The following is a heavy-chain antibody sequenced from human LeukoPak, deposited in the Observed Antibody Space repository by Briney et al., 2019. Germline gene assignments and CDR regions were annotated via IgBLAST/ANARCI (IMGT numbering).Heavy chain of an antibody. J-gene: IGHJ3*02. CDR2: IWYDGSNK. Sequence: QPGRSLRLSCAASGFTFSSYGMHWVRQAPGKGLEWVAVIWYDGSNKYYADSVKGRFTISRDNSKNTLNLQMNSLRVEDTAVYYCARDAASDSSGYNDAFDIWGQGTMVTVSS. CDR1: GFTFSSYG. CDR3: ARDAASDSSGYNDAFDI. V-gene: IGHV3-33*01. D-gene: IGHD3-22*01.